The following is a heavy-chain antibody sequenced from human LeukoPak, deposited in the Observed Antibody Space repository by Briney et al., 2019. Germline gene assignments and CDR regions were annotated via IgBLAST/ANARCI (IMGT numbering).Heavy chain of an antibody. V-gene: IGHV5-51*01. CDR1: GYSFTSYW. Sequence: GESLKISCKGSGYSFTSYWIGWVRQMPGKGLEWVGILYPGDSDTRYSPSFQGQVTISADKSISTAYLQWSSLKAPDTAMYYCARGLRLGELSSPVDYWGQGTLVTVSS. D-gene: IGHD3-16*02. CDR3: ARGLRLGELSSPVDY. J-gene: IGHJ4*02. CDR2: LYPGDSDT.